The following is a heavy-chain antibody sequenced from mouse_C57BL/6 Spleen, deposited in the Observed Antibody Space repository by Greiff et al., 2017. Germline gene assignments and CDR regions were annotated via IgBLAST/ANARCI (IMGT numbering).Heavy chain of an antibody. CDR1: GFTFSSYT. CDR3: ARLYYYGSSSHFDY. V-gene: IGHV5-9*01. D-gene: IGHD1-1*01. CDR2: ISGGGGNT. J-gene: IGHJ2*01. Sequence: EVMLVESGGGLVKPGGSLKLSCAASGFTFSSYTMSWVRQTPEKRLEWVATISGGGGNTYYPDSVKGRFTISRDNAKNTLYLQMSSLRSEDTALYYCARLYYYGSSSHFDYWGQGTTLTVSS.